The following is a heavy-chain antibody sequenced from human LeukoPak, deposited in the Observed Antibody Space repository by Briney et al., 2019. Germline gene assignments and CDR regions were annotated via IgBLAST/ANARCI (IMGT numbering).Heavy chain of an antibody. D-gene: IGHD5-24*01. Sequence: GGSLRLSCAVSGLTFRGFWMSWVRQAPGKGLEWVANINQDGSEKYFVDSVRGRFTISRDNSKNSLHLQMDTLRAEDTGVYYCARERDGRFFDYWGQGTLVTVSS. V-gene: IGHV3-7*01. CDR2: INQDGSEK. CDR3: ARERDGRFFDY. CDR1: GLTFRGFW. J-gene: IGHJ4*02.